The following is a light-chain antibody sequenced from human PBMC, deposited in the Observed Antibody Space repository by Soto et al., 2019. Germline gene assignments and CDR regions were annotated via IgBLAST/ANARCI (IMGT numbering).Light chain of an antibody. CDR3: SSYAGSSNV. CDR1: SSDVGGYNY. Sequence: QSALTQPPSASGSLGQSVTISCTGTSSDVGGYNYVSWYQQHPGKAPKVMIYEVNKRPSGVPDRFSGSKSGNTASLTVSGLQAEDEADYYCSSYAGSSNVFGTGTKVTVL. V-gene: IGLV2-8*01. J-gene: IGLJ1*01. CDR2: EVN.